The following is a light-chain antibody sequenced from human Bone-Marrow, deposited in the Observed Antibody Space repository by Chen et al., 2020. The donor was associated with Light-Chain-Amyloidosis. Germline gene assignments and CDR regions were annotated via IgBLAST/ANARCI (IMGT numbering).Light chain of an antibody. Sequence: DIQMTQTPSSLSASVGDRVTITCRARQTISIYVTWYQQTPGIAPQLLIFSTSTLQSGVPSRFSGRGSGTECTLTINSLQPEDFASYYCQQSYTTPFTCGPGT. V-gene: IGKV1-39*01. CDR1: QTISIY. J-gene: IGKJ3*01. CDR2: STS. CDR3: QQSYTTPFT.